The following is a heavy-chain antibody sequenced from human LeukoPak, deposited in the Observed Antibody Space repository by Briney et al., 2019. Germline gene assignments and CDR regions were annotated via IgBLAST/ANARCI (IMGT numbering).Heavy chain of an antibody. D-gene: IGHD4/OR15-4a*01. Sequence: GGSLRLSCAASGFTFSNYAMSWVRQAPGKGLEWVSFIYSDNTHYSDSVKGRVTISRDNSKNALYLQMNSLRAEDTAVYYCARRAGAYSHPYDYWGQGTLVTVSS. J-gene: IGHJ4*02. CDR1: GFTFSNYA. V-gene: IGHV3-53*01. CDR2: IYSDNT. CDR3: ARRAGAYSHPYDY.